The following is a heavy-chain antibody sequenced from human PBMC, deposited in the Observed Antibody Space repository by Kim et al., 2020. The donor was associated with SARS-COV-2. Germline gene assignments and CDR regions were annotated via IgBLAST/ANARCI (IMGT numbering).Heavy chain of an antibody. CDR1: GGSFSGYY. Sequence: SETLSLTCAVYGGSFSGYYWSWIRQPPGKGLEWIGEINHSGSTNYNPSHKSRVTISVDTSKNQFSLKLSSVTAADTAVYYCARDVRLQLWHYYYGMDVWGQGTPVTVSS. CDR2: INHSGST. D-gene: IGHD5-18*01. J-gene: IGHJ6*02. V-gene: IGHV4-34*01. CDR3: ARDVRLQLWHYYYGMDV.